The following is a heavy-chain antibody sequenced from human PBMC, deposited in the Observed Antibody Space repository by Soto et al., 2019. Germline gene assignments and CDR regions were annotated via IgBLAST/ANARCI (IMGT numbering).Heavy chain of an antibody. J-gene: IGHJ4*02. Sequence: QVQLMESGGGVVQPGRSLRLSCAASGFTFSSYAMHWVREAPGKGLEWVAVLSYDGSNKYYADSVKGRFTISRDNSKNPLYLQMNSLRAEDTAVYSCARDNSPYSSGWHNRHSDYWGQGTLVTVSS. CDR2: LSYDGSNK. V-gene: IGHV3-30-3*01. CDR1: GFTFSSYA. CDR3: ARDNSPYSSGWHNRHSDY. D-gene: IGHD6-19*01.